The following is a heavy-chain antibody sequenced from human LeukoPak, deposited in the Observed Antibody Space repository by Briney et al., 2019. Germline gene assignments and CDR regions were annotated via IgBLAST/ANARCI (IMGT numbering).Heavy chain of an antibody. J-gene: IGHJ3*01. Sequence: GGSLRLSCAAAGFTVINNCVTWVRQAPGKGLEWVSVICGDGRLFYADSVKGRFSVSRDNSENTVYLQVTSLRADDTAVYFCARERGDKDMSGGSSFGVWGQGTLVIVSS. V-gene: IGHV3-53*01. CDR1: GFTVINNC. CDR3: ARERGDKDMSGGSSFGV. CDR2: ICGDGRL. D-gene: IGHD2-21*01.